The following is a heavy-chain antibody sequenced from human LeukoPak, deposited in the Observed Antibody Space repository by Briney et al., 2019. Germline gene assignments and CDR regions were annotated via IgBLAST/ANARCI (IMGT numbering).Heavy chain of an antibody. V-gene: IGHV4-59*08. CDR1: GGSISSYY. J-gene: IGHJ4*02. CDR2: IYYSGST. Sequence: SSETLPLTCTVSGGSISSYYWSWIRQPPGKGLEWIGYIYYSGSTNYNPSLKSRVTISVDTSKNQFSLKLSSVTAADTAVYYCARRRTEVLDYWGQGTLVTVSS. D-gene: IGHD3/OR15-3a*01. CDR3: ARRRTEVLDY.